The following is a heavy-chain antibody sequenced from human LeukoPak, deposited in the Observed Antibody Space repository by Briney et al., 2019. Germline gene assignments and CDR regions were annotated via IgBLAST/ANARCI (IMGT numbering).Heavy chain of an antibody. CDR3: GRDPYTSHWFDY. J-gene: IGHJ4*02. V-gene: IGHV1-69*04. Sequence: SVKVSCKASGGTFSSYAISWVRQAPGQGLEWMGRIIPILGIANYAQKFKGRVTITADKSTSTAYMELSSLRSEDAAVYYCGRDPYTSHWFDYWGQGTLVTVSS. CDR2: IIPILGIA. D-gene: IGHD6-13*01. CDR1: GGTFSSYA.